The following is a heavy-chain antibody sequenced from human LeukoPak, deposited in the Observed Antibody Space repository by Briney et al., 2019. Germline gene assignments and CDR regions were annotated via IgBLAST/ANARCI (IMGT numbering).Heavy chain of an antibody. CDR1: GFTLSDHF. CDR3: ARDRGTRMVNRGSFDI. V-gene: IGHV3-11*01. CDR2: ISGSGTM. D-gene: IGHD1-7*01. J-gene: IGHJ3*02. Sequence: GSLRLSCAASGFTLSDHFMAWIRQAPGQGLEGVSYISGSGTMYYADSLKGRFTISRDNAENSLFLQVNSLRVDDTAVYYCARDRGTRMVNRGSFDIWGQGTMVTVSS.